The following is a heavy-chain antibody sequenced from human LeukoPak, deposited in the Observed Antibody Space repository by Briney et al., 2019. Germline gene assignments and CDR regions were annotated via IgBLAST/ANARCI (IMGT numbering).Heavy chain of an antibody. J-gene: IGHJ6*03. CDR3: ARDREDPMVRGVKWIYYYYYYMDV. CDR1: GGSISSGSYY. Sequence: SETLSLTCTVSGGSISSGSYYWSWIRQPAGKGLEWIGRIYTSGSTNYNPSLKSRVTMSVDTSKNQFSLKLSSVTAADTAVYYCARDREDPMVRGVKWIYYYYYYMDVWGKGTTVTISS. D-gene: IGHD3-10*01. V-gene: IGHV4-61*02. CDR2: IYTSGST.